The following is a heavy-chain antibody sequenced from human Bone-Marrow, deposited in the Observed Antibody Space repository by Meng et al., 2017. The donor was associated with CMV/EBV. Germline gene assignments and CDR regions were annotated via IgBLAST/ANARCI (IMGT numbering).Heavy chain of an antibody. CDR2: ISYDGSNK. CDR3: AKDRSGYDY. V-gene: IGHV3-30-3*01. D-gene: IGHD5-12*01. J-gene: IGHJ4*02. Sequence: GGSLRLSCAASGFTFSSYAMHWVRQAPGKGLEWVAVISYDGSNKYYADSVKGRFTISRDNSKNTLYLQMNSLRAEDTAVYYCAKDRSGYDYWGQGTLVTVSS. CDR1: GFTFSSYA.